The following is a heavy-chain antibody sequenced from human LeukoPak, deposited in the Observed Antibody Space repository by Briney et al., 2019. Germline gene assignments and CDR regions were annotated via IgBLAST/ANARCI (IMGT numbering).Heavy chain of an antibody. Sequence: SWVRQAPGKGLEWVGRIKSKTDGGTTDYAAPVKGRFTISRDDSKNTLYLQMNSLKTEDTAVYYCTTDNWYSSGWYDDGIDYWGQGTLVTVSS. V-gene: IGHV3-15*01. CDR3: TTDNWYSSGWYDDGIDY. D-gene: IGHD6-19*01. J-gene: IGHJ4*02. CDR2: IKSKTDGGTT.